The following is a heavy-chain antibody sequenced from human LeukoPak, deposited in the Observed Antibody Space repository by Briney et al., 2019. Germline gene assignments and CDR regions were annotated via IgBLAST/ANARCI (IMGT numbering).Heavy chain of an antibody. Sequence: GGSLRLSCAASGFTVSSNYMSWVRQAPGKGLEWVSVIYSGGSTYYADSVKGRFTISRDNAKNSLYLQMNSLRAEDTAVYYCASSTSLRFWGQGTLVTVSS. D-gene: IGHD2/OR15-2a*01. CDR1: GFTVSSNY. J-gene: IGHJ4*02. CDR3: ASSTSLRF. V-gene: IGHV3-66*01. CDR2: IYSGGST.